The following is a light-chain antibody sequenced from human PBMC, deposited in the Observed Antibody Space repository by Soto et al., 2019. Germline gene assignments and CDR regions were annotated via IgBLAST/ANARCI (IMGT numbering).Light chain of an antibody. CDR1: QSVDSNF. J-gene: IGKJ2*01. V-gene: IGKV3-20*01. Sequence: EFVLTQSPGTLSVSPGERATLSCRASQSVDSNFFAWYQQKPGQAPRLLMYGASRRAAGIPDRFSGSGSGTDFTLTISRLEPEDFAVYYCQQYTNSPPYTFGQGTKLEIK. CDR2: GAS. CDR3: QQYTNSPPYT.